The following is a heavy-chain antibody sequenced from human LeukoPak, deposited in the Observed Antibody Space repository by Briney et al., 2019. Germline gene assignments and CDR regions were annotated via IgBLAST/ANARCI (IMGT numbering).Heavy chain of an antibody. V-gene: IGHV4-4*07. J-gene: IGHJ6*03. D-gene: IGHD1-14*01. CDR1: GGSISSYY. CDR2: IYTSGST. Sequence: PSETLSLTCTVSGGSISSYYWSWIRQPAGKGLEWIGRIYTSGSTNYNPSLKSRVTMSVDTSKNQFSLKLSSVTAADTAVYYCARANLERGYYYYYMDVWGKGTTVTISS. CDR3: ARANLERGYYYYYMDV.